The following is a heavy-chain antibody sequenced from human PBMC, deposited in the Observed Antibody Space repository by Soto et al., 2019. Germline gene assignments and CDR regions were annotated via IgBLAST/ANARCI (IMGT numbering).Heavy chain of an antibody. CDR2: MYYGGST. CDR3: ARGYRQSGYSSSWVVDY. Sequence: QVQLRESGPGLVKPSQTLSLTCTVSGGSINSGGYYWNWSRHHPGKGLEWIGYMYYGGSTYYNPFFRSRVIISADTSENHFSLKLSSVTAACTAVYFCARGYRQSGYSSSWVVDYWGQGTLVNVSS. J-gene: IGHJ4*02. V-gene: IGHV4-31*03. CDR1: GGSINSGGYY. D-gene: IGHD6-13*01.